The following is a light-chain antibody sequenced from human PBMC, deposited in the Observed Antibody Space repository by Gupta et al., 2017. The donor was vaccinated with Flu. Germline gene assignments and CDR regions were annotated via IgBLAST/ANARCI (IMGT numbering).Light chain of an antibody. CDR3: QQDDRAPFT. CDR2: WAS. J-gene: IGKJ4*01. Sequence: DIVMTQSPDSLAVSLGERATIDCKSSQSGFYSSNNKNYVAWYQQKPGQPPKLLIYWASTRESGVPDRFSGRGSGTDFTLTISSLQAEDVAVYYCQQDDRAPFTFGRGTKVEIK. V-gene: IGKV4-1*01. CDR1: QSGFYSSNNKNY.